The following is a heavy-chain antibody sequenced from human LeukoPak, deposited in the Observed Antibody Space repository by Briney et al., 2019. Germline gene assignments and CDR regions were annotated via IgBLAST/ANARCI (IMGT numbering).Heavy chain of an antibody. Sequence: QPGGSLRLSCAASGFSFSSYWMSWVRQTPGKGLEWLANLNQDGSEKYYVDSVKGRFTISRDNAKKSLYLQMNSLRAENTAVYFCARDKGLSREVYLDYWGQGTLVTVSS. D-gene: IGHD1-26*01. CDR2: LNQDGSEK. V-gene: IGHV3-7*01. CDR1: GFSFSSYW. CDR3: ARDKGLSREVYLDY. J-gene: IGHJ4*02.